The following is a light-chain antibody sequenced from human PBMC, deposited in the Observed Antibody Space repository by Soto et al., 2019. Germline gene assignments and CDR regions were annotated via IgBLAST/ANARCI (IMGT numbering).Light chain of an antibody. Sequence: QSVLTQPASVSGSPGQSITISCTGTSSDVGSYNLVSWYQQHPGKAPKLMIYEDSKRPSGVSNRFSGSKSGNTASLTISGLQAEDEADYYCSSYTSSTFYVFATGTKLTVL. V-gene: IGLV2-14*02. J-gene: IGLJ1*01. CDR2: EDS. CDR1: SSDVGSYNL. CDR3: SSYTSSTFYV.